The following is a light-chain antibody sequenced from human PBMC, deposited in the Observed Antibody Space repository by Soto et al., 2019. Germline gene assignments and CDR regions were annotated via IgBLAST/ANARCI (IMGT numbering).Light chain of an antibody. CDR3: FSYTSRGTYV. J-gene: IGLJ1*01. Sequence: QSALTQPASVSGSPGQSITISCTGTSRNVGNYKYVSWYQQHPGKAPKLMIYEVSNRPSGVSNRFSGSKSGNTASLTISGLQAEDETDYYCFSYTSRGTYVFGTGTKLTVL. V-gene: IGLV2-14*01. CDR2: EVS. CDR1: SRNVGNYKY.